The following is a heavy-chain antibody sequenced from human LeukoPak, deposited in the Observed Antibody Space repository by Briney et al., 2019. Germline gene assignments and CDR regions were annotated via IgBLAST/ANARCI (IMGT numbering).Heavy chain of an antibody. Sequence: KASETLSLTCTVSGGSIITFYWSWIRQPAGKGLEWIGRIHTSGSTNYNTSLKSRVSISVDTSKSQLSLKLTSVTAADTAVYYCATTDRVAVTGTNYYYYYMDVWGKGTTVTVSS. V-gene: IGHV4-4*07. CDR3: ATTDRVAVTGTNYYYYYMDV. J-gene: IGHJ6*03. D-gene: IGHD6-19*01. CDR1: GGSIITFY. CDR2: IHTSGST.